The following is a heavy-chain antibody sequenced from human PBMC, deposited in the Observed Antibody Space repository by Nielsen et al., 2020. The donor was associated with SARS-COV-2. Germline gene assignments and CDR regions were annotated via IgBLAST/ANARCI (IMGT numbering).Heavy chain of an antibody. V-gene: IGHV3-48*01. D-gene: IGHD1-26*01. Sequence: GESLKISCAASGFSFRAYSMNWVRQAPGKGLEWVSYISSGGSTIYYADSVKGRFTISRDNAKNSLYLQMNSLRAEDTAVYYCAREFAGAATDSWGQGTLVTVSS. CDR1: GFSFRAYS. CDR2: ISSGGSTI. CDR3: AREFAGAATDS. J-gene: IGHJ4*02.